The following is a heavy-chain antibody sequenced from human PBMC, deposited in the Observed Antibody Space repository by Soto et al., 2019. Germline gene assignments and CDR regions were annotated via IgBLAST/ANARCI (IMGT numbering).Heavy chain of an antibody. D-gene: IGHD5-12*01. V-gene: IGHV4-59*01. CDR3: ARDEATSWFDP. CDR2: IYYSGST. Sequence: SETLSLTCTVSGGSISSYYWSWIRQPPGKGLEWIGYIYYSGSTNYNPSLKSRVTISVDTSKNQFSLKLSSVTAADTAVYYCARDEATSWFDPWGQGTLVTVSS. CDR1: GGSISSYY. J-gene: IGHJ5*02.